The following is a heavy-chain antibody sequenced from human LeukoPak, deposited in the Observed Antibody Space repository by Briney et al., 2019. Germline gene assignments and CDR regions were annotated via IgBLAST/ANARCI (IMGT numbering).Heavy chain of an antibody. CDR2: IYTSGST. CDR1: GGSISSNSYY. Sequence: SETLSLTCAVSGGSISSNSYYWGWIRQPPGKGLEWIGRIYTSGSTNYNPSLKSRVTMSVDTSKNQFSLKLSSVTAADTAVYYCARGVVRERRAGSSGLTRKYFQHWGQGTLVTVSS. J-gene: IGHJ1*01. CDR3: ARGVVRERRAGSSGLTRKYFQH. V-gene: IGHV4-39*07. D-gene: IGHD6-19*01.